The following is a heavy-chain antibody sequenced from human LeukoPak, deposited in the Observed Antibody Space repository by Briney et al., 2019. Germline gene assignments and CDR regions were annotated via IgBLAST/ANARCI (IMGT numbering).Heavy chain of an antibody. Sequence: ASEKVSCKASGYTFTGYYMHWVRQAPGQGLEWMGRINPNSGGTNYAQKFQGRVTMTRDTSISTAYMELSRLRSDDTAVYYCARGNPLGLEWFEDAFDIWGQGTMVTVSS. CDR1: GYTFTGYY. D-gene: IGHD3-3*01. J-gene: IGHJ3*02. CDR2: INPNSGGT. CDR3: ARGNPLGLEWFEDAFDI. V-gene: IGHV1-2*06.